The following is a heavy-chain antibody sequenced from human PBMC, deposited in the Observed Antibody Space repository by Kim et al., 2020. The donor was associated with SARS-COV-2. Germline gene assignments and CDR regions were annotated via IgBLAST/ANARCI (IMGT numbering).Heavy chain of an antibody. CDR3: ARGPRIAENYDFWSGYREGNWFDP. D-gene: IGHD3-3*01. V-gene: IGHV4-61*02. CDR1: GGSISSGSYY. CDR2: IYTSGST. J-gene: IGHJ5*02. Sequence: SETLSLTCTVSGGSISSGSYYWSWIRQPAGKGLEWIGRIYTSGSTNYNPSLKSRVTISVDTSKNQFSLKLSSVTAADTAVYYCARGPRIAENYDFWSGYREGNWFDPWGQGTLVTVSS.